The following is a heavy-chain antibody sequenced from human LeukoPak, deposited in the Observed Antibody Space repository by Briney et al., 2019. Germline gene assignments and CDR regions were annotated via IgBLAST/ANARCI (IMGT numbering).Heavy chain of an antibody. V-gene: IGHV4-34*01. J-gene: IGHJ5*01. CDR2: INHSGST. D-gene: IGHD1-26*01. CDR3: ARGLLYSGSFSRNWFDS. CDR1: GGSFSGYY. Sequence: SETLSLTCAVYGGSFSGYYWSWIRQPPGKGLEWIGEINHSGSTNYNPSLKSRVTISVDTSKNQFSLKLSSVTAADTAVYYCARGLLYSGSFSRNWFDSWGHGTLVTASS.